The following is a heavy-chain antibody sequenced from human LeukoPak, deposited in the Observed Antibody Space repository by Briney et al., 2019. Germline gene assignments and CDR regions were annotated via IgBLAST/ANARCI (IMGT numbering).Heavy chain of an antibody. CDR3: ARDREYGSGTYYNDQ. V-gene: IGHV1-3*04. CDR2: MNSVNGDT. CDR1: GYTFTSHG. J-gene: IGHJ5*02. Sequence: GASVQVSCKACGYTFTSHGIHWMRQAPCQRPAWMGWMNSVNGDTEYSQNLEGRVILSKDTSASTAYMELSSLRAEDTAVYYCARDREYGSGTYYNDQWGQGTLVTVSS. D-gene: IGHD3-10*01.